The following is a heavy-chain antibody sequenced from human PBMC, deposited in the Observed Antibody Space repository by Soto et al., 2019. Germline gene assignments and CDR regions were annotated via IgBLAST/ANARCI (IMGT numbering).Heavy chain of an antibody. CDR3: ARGMYGSGSYYIGDAFDM. CDR1: GFTVSYNY. Sequence: GGSLRLSCAVSGFTVSYNYMNWVRQAPGKGLEWVSVIYRGGDTFYADSVKGRFTISRDNSKNTLYLQMNSLRAEDTAVYYYARGMYGSGSYYIGDAFDMCGQGTMVT. J-gene: IGHJ3*02. V-gene: IGHV3-53*01. D-gene: IGHD3-10*01. CDR2: IYRGGDT.